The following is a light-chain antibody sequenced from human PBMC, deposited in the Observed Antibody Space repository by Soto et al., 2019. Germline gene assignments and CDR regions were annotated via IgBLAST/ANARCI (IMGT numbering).Light chain of an antibody. CDR3: SSYAGTHIV. V-gene: IGLV2-8*01. CDR2: DVN. CDR1: SSDVGGYNY. J-gene: IGLJ1*01. Sequence: QSALTQPPSASGSPGQSFTISCTGTSSDVGGYNYVSWYQQHPGKAPKLMIYDVNQRPSGVPDRFSGSKSGNTASLTVSGLQAEDEADYYCSSYAGTHIVFGTGTKVTVL.